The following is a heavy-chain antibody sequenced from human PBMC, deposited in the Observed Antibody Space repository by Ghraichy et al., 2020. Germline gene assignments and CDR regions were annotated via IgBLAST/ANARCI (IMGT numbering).Heavy chain of an antibody. V-gene: IGHV1-2*04. CDR2: INPNSGGT. CDR3: ARDLTAYSSSWYLFDY. CDR1: GYTFTGYY. D-gene: IGHD6-13*01. J-gene: IGHJ4*02. Sequence: ASVKVSCKASGYTFTGYYMHWVRQAPGQGLEWMGWINPNSGGTNYAQKFQGWVTMTRDTSISTAYMELSRLRSDDTAVYYCARDLTAYSSSWYLFDYWGQGTLVTVSS.